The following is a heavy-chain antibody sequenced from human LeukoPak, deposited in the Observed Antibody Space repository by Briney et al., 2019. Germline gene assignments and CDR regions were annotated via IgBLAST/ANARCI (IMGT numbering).Heavy chain of an antibody. V-gene: IGHV3-53*01. J-gene: IGHJ3*02. CDR2: IYSGSST. Sequence: PGGSLRLSCAASGFAVNSNYMSWVRQAPGRGLEWVSIIYSGSSTYYADSVKGRFTISRDRSKNAIYLQMNSLRADDTAMYYCARDRLPDAFDIWGQGTMVTVSS. CDR1: GFAVNSNY. CDR3: ARDRLPDAFDI.